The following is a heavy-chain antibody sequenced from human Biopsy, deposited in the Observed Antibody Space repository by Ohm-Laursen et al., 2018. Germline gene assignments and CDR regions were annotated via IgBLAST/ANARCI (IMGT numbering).Heavy chain of an antibody. CDR3: AGIVLGPTNDAFDI. CDR1: GASMTGYF. Sequence: PGTLSLTCTVSGASMTGYFWTWVRQPAGKGLEWIGHIYTIGDTTYNPSLKSRVTMSVDTSKNHFSLNLNSVTAADTAVYYCAGIVLGPTNDAFDIWGQGTMVTVSS. D-gene: IGHD1-26*01. V-gene: IGHV4-4*07. J-gene: IGHJ3*02. CDR2: IYTIGDT.